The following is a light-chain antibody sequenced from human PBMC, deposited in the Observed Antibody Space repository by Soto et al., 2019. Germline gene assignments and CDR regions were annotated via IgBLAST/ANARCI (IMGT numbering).Light chain of an antibody. Sequence: QSALTQPPSVSWSPGQSVAISCTGTSSDVGNSNGVSWYHQPPGTAPKLMIYDVNNRPSGVPDRFSGSKSGNTASLTISGLQAEDEGDYYCSSYTSSSTYVFGTGTKLTVL. CDR3: SSYTSSSTYV. V-gene: IGLV2-18*02. CDR2: DVN. CDR1: SSDVGNSNG. J-gene: IGLJ1*01.